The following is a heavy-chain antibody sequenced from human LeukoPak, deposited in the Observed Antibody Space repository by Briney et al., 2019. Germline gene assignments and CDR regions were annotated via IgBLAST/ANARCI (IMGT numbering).Heavy chain of an antibody. D-gene: IGHD2-2*01. CDR1: GYTFTGYY. J-gene: IGHJ5*02. CDR3: ARDRCSSTSCYNWFDP. CDR2: INPNSGGT. Sequence: ASVKVSCKASGYTFTGYYMHWVRQAPGQGLEWMGWINPNSGGTNYAQKFQGRVTMTRDTSISTAYVELSRLRSDDTAVYYCARDRCSSTSCYNWFDPWGQGTLVTVSS. V-gene: IGHV1-2*02.